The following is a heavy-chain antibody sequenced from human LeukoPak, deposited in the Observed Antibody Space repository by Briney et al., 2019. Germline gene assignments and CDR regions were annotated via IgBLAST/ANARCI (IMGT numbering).Heavy chain of an antibody. CDR1: GGSISSGGYS. CDR3: ARAGAAYYYGMDV. J-gene: IGHJ6*02. CDR2: LYHSGSP. V-gene: IGHV4-30-2*01. Sequence: TSETLSLTCVVSGGSISSGGYSWTWIRQPPGKGLEWIGYLYHSGSPYYTPSLKGRVTISIDRSKNQFSLNLNSVTAADTAVYYCARAGAAYYYGMDVWGQGTTVTVSS. D-gene: IGHD3-10*01.